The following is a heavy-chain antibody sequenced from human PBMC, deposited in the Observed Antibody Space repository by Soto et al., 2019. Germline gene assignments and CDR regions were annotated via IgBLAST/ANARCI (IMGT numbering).Heavy chain of an antibody. Sequence: PGGSLRLSCAASGFTFSSYAMHWVRQAPGKGLEWVAVISYDGSNKYYADSVKGRFTISRDNSKNTLYLQMNSLRAEDTAVYYCARDMGDYDILTGYWGYYYYYGMDVWGQGTTVTVSS. CDR1: GFTFSSYA. V-gene: IGHV3-30-3*01. CDR3: ARDMGDYDILTGYWGYYYYYGMDV. D-gene: IGHD3-9*01. J-gene: IGHJ6*02. CDR2: ISYDGSNK.